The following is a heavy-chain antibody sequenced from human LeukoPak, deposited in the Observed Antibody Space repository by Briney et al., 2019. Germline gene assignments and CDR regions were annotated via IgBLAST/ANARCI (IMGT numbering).Heavy chain of an antibody. V-gene: IGHV4-59*01. Sequence: PSEPLSLTCTVSGDSISSYYWSWIRQPPGKGLEWIGYIYYIGSTNYNPSLKSRVTISVDTSKNQFSLKLSSVTAADTAVYYCARDYAFDVWGQGTMVTVSS. CDR2: IYYIGST. CDR1: GDSISSYY. J-gene: IGHJ3*01. CDR3: ARDYAFDV.